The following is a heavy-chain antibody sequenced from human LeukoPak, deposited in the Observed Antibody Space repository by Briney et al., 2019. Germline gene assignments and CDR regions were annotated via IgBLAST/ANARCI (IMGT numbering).Heavy chain of an antibody. CDR3: ARYRSGGSCFQFDY. V-gene: IGHV4-39*01. CDR1: GGSTSSSSYY. J-gene: IGHJ4*02. CDR2: IYYSGST. D-gene: IGHD2-15*01. Sequence: SETLSLTCTVSGGSTSSSSYYWGWIRQPPGKGLEWIGSIYYSGSTYYNPSLKSRVTISVDTSKNQFSLKLSSVTAADTAVYYCARYRSGGSCFQFDYWGQGTLVTVFS.